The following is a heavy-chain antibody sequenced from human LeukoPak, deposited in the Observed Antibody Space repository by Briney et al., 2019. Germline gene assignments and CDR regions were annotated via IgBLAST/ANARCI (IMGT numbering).Heavy chain of an antibody. CDR1: GFTFSSYA. D-gene: IGHD6-19*01. Sequence: GGSLRLSCAASGFTFSSYAMIWVRQAPGKGLERVSGISGSGGSTYYADSVKGRFTISRVNSKNTLYLQMNSLRAGDTAVYYCAKDGKKYGSTWDFDYWGQGTLVTVSS. V-gene: IGHV3-23*01. CDR2: ISGSGGST. CDR3: AKDGKKYGSTWDFDY. J-gene: IGHJ4*02.